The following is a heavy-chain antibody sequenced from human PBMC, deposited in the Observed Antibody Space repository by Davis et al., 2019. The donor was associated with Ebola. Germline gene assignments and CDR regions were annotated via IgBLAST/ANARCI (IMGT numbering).Heavy chain of an antibody. J-gene: IGHJ4*02. D-gene: IGHD6-19*01. CDR2: INHSGST. CDR1: GGSFSGYY. CDR3: ARSVAGTFDY. Sequence: SETLSLTCAVYGGSFSGYYWSWXRQPPGKGLEWIGEINHSGSTNYNPSLKSRVTISVDTSKNQFSLKLSSVTAADTAVYYCARSVAGTFDYWGQGTLVTVSS. V-gene: IGHV4-34*01.